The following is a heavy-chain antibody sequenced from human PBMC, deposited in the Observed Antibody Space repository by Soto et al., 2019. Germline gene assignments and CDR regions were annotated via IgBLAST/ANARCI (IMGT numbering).Heavy chain of an antibody. D-gene: IGHD6-13*01. Sequence: GGCRGLSGAASGCTFNSYAMSWVRQAPGKGLEWVSAISGSGGSTYYADSVKGRFTISRDNSKNTLYLQMNSLRAEDTAVYYCALSSSWSRARYFDYWGQGTLVTVSS. J-gene: IGHJ4*02. CDR1: GCTFNSYA. CDR2: ISGSGGST. CDR3: ALSSSWSRARYFDY. V-gene: IGHV3-23*01.